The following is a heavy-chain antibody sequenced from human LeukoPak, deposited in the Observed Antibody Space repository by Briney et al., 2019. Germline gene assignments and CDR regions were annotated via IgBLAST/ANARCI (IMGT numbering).Heavy chain of an antibody. CDR1: GFSLSNYG. V-gene: IGHV3-33*01. Sequence: TGGSLRLSCAASGFSLSNYGLHWVRQAPGKGLEWLAVINYDGSNRYYADSVKGRFTISKDSSENTLYLQMNSLRADDTAMYYCARWGGTRQFYFDYWGQGTLATVSS. J-gene: IGHJ4*02. CDR3: ARWGGTRQFYFDY. D-gene: IGHD3-16*01. CDR2: INYDGSNR.